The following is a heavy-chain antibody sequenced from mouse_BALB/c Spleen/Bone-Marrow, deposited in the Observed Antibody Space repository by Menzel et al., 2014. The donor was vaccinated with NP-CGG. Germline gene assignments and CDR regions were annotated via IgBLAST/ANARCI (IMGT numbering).Heavy chain of an antibody. CDR1: GFNIKDTY. V-gene: IGHV14-3*02. D-gene: IGHD1-1*01. J-gene: IGHJ3*01. Sequence: VQLQQSGAELVKPGASVKLSCTASGFNIKDTYMHWVKQRPEQGLEWIGRIDPANGNTKYDPKFQGKATITADTSSNTSYLQLSSLTSEDTAVYYCASYYYGSAWFSYWGQGTLVTVSA. CDR3: ASYYYGSAWFSY. CDR2: IDPANGNT.